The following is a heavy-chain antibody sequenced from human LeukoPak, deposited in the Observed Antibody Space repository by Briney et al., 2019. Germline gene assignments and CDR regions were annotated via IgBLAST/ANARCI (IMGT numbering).Heavy chain of an antibody. V-gene: IGHV4-61*02. CDR2: IYTSEST. J-gene: IGHJ4*02. D-gene: IGHD3-10*01. CDR1: GDSISSGSYY. Sequence: PSETLSLTCTVSGDSISSGSYYWSWIRQPAGKGLEWIGRIYTSESTNYNPSLKSRVTISADTSKNQFSLRLSSVTAADTAVYYCARALRHAPYYYGSGSYYHPFDYWGQGTLVTVSS. CDR3: ARALRHAPYYYGSGSYYHPFDY.